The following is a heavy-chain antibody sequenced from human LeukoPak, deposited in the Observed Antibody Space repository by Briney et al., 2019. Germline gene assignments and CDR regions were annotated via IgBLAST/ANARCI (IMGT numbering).Heavy chain of an antibody. CDR2: IIPILGIA. J-gene: IGHJ3*02. D-gene: IGHD4-11*01. CDR1: GGTFSSYA. CDR3: ARELTVTHDAFDI. Sequence: AASVKVSCKASGGTFSSYALSWVRQAPGQGLEWMGRIIPILGIADYAQKFQGRVTITADKSSRTAYMELSSLRSDDTAVFYCARELTVTHDAFDIWGQGALVTVSS. V-gene: IGHV1-69*04.